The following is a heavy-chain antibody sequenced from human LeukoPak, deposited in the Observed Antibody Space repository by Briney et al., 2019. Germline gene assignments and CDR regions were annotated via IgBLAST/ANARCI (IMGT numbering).Heavy chain of an antibody. J-gene: IGHJ5*02. V-gene: IGHV3-23*01. CDR1: GFTFSSCA. CDR3: AKPSRRGYSYGYAGNNWFDP. Sequence: PGGSLRLSCAASGFTFSSCAMSWVRQAPGKGLEWVSAISGSGGSTYYADSVKGRFTISRDNSKNTLYLQMNSLRAEDTAVYYCAKPSRRGYSYGYAGNNWFDPWGQGTLVTVSS. CDR2: ISGSGGST. D-gene: IGHD5-18*01.